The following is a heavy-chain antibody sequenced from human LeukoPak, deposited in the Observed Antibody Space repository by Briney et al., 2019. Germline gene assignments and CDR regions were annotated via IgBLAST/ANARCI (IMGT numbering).Heavy chain of an antibody. D-gene: IGHD4-11*01. V-gene: IGHV3-21*06. Sequence: GGSLRLSCAVSGFTFSSYTMNWVRQAPGKGLEWVSSINGSSTYIYYADSVKGRFTISRDNAKNSLYLEMNNLGAEDTAVYYCARDLTVTSTSWFDLWGQGTLVTVSS. CDR3: ARDLTVTSTSWFDL. J-gene: IGHJ5*02. CDR2: INGSSTYI. CDR1: GFTFSSYT.